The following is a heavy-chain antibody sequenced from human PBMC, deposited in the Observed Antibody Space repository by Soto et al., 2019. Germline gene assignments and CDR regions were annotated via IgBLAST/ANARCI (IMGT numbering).Heavy chain of an antibody. CDR1: GDSVSSNSAA. D-gene: IGHD6-19*01. CDR2: TYYRSKWYN. V-gene: IGHV6-1*01. CDR3: ATGRQVAGNGFDP. J-gene: IGHJ5*02. Sequence: SQTLSLTCAISGDSVSSNSAAWNWIRQSPSRGLGWLGRTYYRSKWYNDYAVSVKSRITINPDTSKKQFSLQLNSLTPEDTAVYYCATGRQVAGNGFDPWGQGTLVTVSS.